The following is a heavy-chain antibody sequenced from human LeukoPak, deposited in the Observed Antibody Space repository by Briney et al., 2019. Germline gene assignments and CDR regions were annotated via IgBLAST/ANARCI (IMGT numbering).Heavy chain of an antibody. CDR1: GGSISSSSYY. V-gene: IGHV4-39*01. D-gene: IGHD1-26*01. CDR2: IYYSGTT. J-gene: IGHJ6*03. CDR3: ARLGVGATLGYYYMDV. Sequence: KSSETLSLTCAVSGGSISSSSYYWGWIRQPPEKGLEWIGSIYYSGTTYYNPSLKSRVTMSVDTSKNQFSLKLSSVTAADTAVYYCARLGVGATLGYYYMDVWGKGTTVTVSS.